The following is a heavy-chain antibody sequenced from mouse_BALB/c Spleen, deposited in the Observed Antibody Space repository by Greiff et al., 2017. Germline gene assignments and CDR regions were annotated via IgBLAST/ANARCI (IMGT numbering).Heavy chain of an antibody. CDR2: INPYNDGT. D-gene: IGHD2-1*01. Sequence: VQLKQSGPELVKPGASVTMSCKASGYTFTSYVMHWVKQKPGQGLEWIGYINPYNDGTKYNEKFKGKATLTSDQSSITAYMELSSLTSEDSAVYYCARWGGNYYFDYWGQGTTLTVSS. V-gene: IGHV1-14*01. J-gene: IGHJ2*01. CDR1: GYTFTSYV. CDR3: ARWGGNYYFDY.